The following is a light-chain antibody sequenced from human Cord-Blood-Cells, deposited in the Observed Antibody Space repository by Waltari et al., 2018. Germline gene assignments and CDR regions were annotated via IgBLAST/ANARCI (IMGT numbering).Light chain of an antibody. CDR2: AAS. CDR3: QQSYSTLSYS. V-gene: IGKV1-39*01. Sequence: DIQMTQSSSSLSASVGDRVTLACRASQSISSSLNWYQQKPGNAPKLLIYAASSLQSGVPSRFSGSGSGTDFTLTISSLQPEDFATYYCQQSYSTLSYSFGQGTKLEIK. J-gene: IGKJ2*03. CDR1: QSISSS.